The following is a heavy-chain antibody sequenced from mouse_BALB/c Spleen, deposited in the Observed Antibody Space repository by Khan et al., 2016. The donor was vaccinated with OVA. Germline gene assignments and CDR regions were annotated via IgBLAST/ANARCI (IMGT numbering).Heavy chain of an antibody. V-gene: IGHV9-3-1*01. J-gene: IGHJ4*01. Sequence: QIQLVQSGPELKKPGETVKISCKASGYTFTNYGMNWVKQSPGKALKWMGWINTYTGEPTYADDFKGRFAFALETSASSAYLQINNLKNEDPATYFCARPPYYSYTLDYWGQGTSVTVSS. CDR2: INTYTGEP. CDR3: ARPPYYSYTLDY. D-gene: IGHD2-10*01. CDR1: GYTFTNYG.